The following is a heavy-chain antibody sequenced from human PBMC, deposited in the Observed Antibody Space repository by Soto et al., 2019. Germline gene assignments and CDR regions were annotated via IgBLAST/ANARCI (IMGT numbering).Heavy chain of an antibody. CDR2: IGTAGDT. CDR3: ARGGVGNDGYGDYAAFDI. Sequence: PGGSLRLSCAASGFTFSSYDMHWVRQATGKGLEWVSAIGTAGDTYYPGSVKGRFTISRENAKNSLYLQMNSLRAGDTAVYYCARGGVGNDGYGDYAAFDIWGQGTMVTVSS. V-gene: IGHV3-13*01. J-gene: IGHJ3*02. D-gene: IGHD4-17*01. CDR1: GFTFSSYD.